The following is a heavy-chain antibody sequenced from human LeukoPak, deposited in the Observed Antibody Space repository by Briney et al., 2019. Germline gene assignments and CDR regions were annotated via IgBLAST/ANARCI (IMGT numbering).Heavy chain of an antibody. J-gene: IGHJ6*04. CDR1: GFTFSSYS. V-gene: IGHV3-48*04. CDR2: ITGSINTI. CDR3: AELGITMIGGV. D-gene: IGHD3-10*02. Sequence: GGSLRLSCAASGFTFSSYSMNWVRQAPGKGLEWVSYITGSINTIYYADSVKGRFTISRDNAKNSLYLQMNSLRAEDTAVYYCAELGITMIGGVWGKGTTVTISS.